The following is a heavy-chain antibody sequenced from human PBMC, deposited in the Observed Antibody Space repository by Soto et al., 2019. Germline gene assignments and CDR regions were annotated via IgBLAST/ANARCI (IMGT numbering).Heavy chain of an antibody. J-gene: IGHJ4*02. CDR1: GYTFNNYD. Sequence: GASVKVSCKASGYTFNNYDIHWVRQAPGHGLEWMGWMNPNSGNTGYAQNFRGRVTMTQNTAIGTAYMELSSLRSEDTATYYCTRAYGAETLDFWGKGTRVTVSS. V-gene: IGHV1-8*02. CDR3: TRAYGAETLDF. CDR2: MNPNSGNT. D-gene: IGHD3-10*01.